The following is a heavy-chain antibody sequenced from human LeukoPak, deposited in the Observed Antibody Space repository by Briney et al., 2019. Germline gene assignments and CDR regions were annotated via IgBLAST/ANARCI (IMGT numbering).Heavy chain of an antibody. CDR3: ARDGSAYGMDV. CDR2: ISSSDSTI. Sequence: GGSLRLSCAASGFTFSSYEMNWVRQAPGKGLEWVSHISSSDSTIYYADPVKGRFTISRDNAKNSLYLQMNSLRAEDTAVYYCARDGSAYGMDVWGQGTTVIVSS. CDR1: GFTFSSYE. J-gene: IGHJ6*02. V-gene: IGHV3-48*03. D-gene: IGHD1-26*01.